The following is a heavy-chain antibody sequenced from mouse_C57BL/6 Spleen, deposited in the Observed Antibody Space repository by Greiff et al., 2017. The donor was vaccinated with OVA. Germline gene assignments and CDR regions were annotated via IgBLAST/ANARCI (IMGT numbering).Heavy chain of an antibody. CDR2: IDPENGDT. D-gene: IGHD1-1*01. V-gene: IGHV14-4*01. J-gene: IGHJ2*01. Sequence: VQLQQSGAELVRPGASVKLSCTASGFNIKDDYMHWVKQRPEQGLEWIGWIDPENGDTEYTSKFQGKATITADTSSNTAYLQLSSLTSEDTAVYYCTTSTPLTTVGRFDYWGQGTTLTVSS. CDR1: GFNIKDDY. CDR3: TTSTPLTTVGRFDY.